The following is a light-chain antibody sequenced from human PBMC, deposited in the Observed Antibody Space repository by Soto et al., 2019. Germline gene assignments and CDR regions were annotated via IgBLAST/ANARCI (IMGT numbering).Light chain of an antibody. V-gene: IGLV4-60*02. CDR3: ETWDSHTRV. J-gene: IGLJ3*02. CDR2: LEGSGSY. CDR1: SGHSSYI. Sequence: QSVLTQSSSASASLGSSVKLTCTLSSGHSSYIIAWHQQQPGKAPRYLMKLEGSGSYNKGSGVPDRFSGSSSGADRYLTISSLPFEDEADYYCETWDSHTRVFGGGTNVTVL.